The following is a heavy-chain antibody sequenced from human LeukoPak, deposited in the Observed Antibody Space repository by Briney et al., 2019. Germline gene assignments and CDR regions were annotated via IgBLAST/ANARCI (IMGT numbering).Heavy chain of an antibody. CDR1: GGTFSSYA. Sequence: SVKVSCKASGGTFSSYAISWARQAPGQGLEWMGGIIPIFGTANYAQKFQGRVTITADESTSTAYMELSSLRSEDTAVYYCARDQTNSGSYYDWFDPWGQGTLVTVSS. J-gene: IGHJ5*02. CDR2: IIPIFGTA. D-gene: IGHD1-26*01. V-gene: IGHV1-69*13. CDR3: ARDQTNSGSYYDWFDP.